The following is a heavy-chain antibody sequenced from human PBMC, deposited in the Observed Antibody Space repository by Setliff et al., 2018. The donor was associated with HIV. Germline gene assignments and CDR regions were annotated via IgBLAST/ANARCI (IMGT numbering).Heavy chain of an antibody. Sequence: ASVKVSCKASGYTFTTYGIHWVRRAPGQGLEWMGWINSYNGNTKYAQKFQGRVIMTTDTSTTTSFLGLRSLKADDTAVYYCSRSGVPPYYYYGMDVWGQGTTVTVSS. CDR1: GYTFTTYG. V-gene: IGHV1-18*04. CDR2: INSYNGNT. CDR3: SRSGVPPYYYYGMDV. D-gene: IGHD3-10*01. J-gene: IGHJ6*02.